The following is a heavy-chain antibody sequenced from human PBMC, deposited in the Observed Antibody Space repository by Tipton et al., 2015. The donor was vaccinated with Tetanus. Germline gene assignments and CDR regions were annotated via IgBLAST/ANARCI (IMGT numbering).Heavy chain of an antibody. J-gene: IGHJ2*01. V-gene: IGHV5-51*01. CDR3: ARRLGPYTGDQIWHFDL. D-gene: IGHD7-27*01. CDR1: GYTFTNYW. CDR2: IYPGDSDT. Sequence: VQLVQSGAEVKKPGESLKISCKGSGYTFTNYWIGWVRQMPGKGLEWMGIIYPGDSDTTYSPSFQGQVTISADRSISTAYLQWSSLKASATAVFFCARRLGPYTGDQIWHFDLWGRGTLVTVSS.